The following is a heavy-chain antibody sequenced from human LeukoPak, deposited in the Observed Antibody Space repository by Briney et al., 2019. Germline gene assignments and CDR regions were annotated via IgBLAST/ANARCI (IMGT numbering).Heavy chain of an antibody. D-gene: IGHD6-19*01. CDR1: GFTFSSYG. CDR2: IRFDGSNK. J-gene: IGHJ6*03. CDR3: AKGLSVADYYYYYYMDV. Sequence: GGSLRLSCAASGFTFSSYGMHWVRQAPGKGLEWVAFIRFDGSNKYYADSVKGRFTISRDNSKNTLYPQMNSLRAEDTAVYYCAKGLSVADYYYYYYMDVWGKGTTVTVSS. V-gene: IGHV3-30*02.